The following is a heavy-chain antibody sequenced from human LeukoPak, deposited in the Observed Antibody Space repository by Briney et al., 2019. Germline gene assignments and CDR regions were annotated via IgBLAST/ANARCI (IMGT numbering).Heavy chain of an antibody. V-gene: IGHV3-9*01. J-gene: IGHJ5*02. CDR1: RFTFDDYA. CDR3: VKGGDSSGYLGHA. CDR2: ISWDSSTT. D-gene: IGHD3-22*01. Sequence: PGGSLRLSCAASRFTFDDYAMHWVRQAPGKGLEWVSGISWDSSTTYYAGSVKGRFTISRDSAKKSLYLQMDSLTTEDSALYYCVKGGDSSGYLGHAWGQGTLVTVSS.